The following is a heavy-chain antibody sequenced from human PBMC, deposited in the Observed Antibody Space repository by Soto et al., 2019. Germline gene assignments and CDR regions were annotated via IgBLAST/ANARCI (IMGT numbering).Heavy chain of an antibody. Sequence: PGGSLRLSCAPSGFTFRAYGMHWVRQAPGKGLEWVAVISYDGKNEYYADSVKGRFSISRDSSKNTLYLQMNSLRAEDTAVYYCAKDLAAFPTGRRSPLGPGGQGTLVTVSS. CDR3: AKDLAAFPTGRRSPLGP. J-gene: IGHJ5*02. V-gene: IGHV3-30*18. CDR1: GFTFRAYG. CDR2: ISYDGKNE. D-gene: IGHD3-16*01.